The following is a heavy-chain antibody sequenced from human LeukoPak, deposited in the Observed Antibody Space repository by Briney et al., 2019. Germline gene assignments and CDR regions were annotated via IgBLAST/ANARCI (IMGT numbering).Heavy chain of an antibody. D-gene: IGHD6-13*01. CDR3: ARGGYSSSWYDGKGNWFDP. J-gene: IGHJ5*02. V-gene: IGHV3-48*03. CDR1: GFTFSSYE. CDR2: ISSSGSTI. Sequence: GGSLRLSCAASGFTFSSYEMNWVRQAPGKGLEWVSYISSSGSTIYYADSMKGRFTISRDNAKNSLYLQMNSLRAEDTAVYYCARGGYSSSWYDGKGNWFDPWGQGTLVTVSS.